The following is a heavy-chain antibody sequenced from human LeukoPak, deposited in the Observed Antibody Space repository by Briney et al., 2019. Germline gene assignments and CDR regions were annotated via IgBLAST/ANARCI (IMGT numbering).Heavy chain of an antibody. CDR1: GFTFSSYG. J-gene: IGHJ4*02. CDR3: AKAWSL. Sequence: GGSLRLSCAASGFTFSSYGMHWVRQAPGKGLEWVAVISYDVGKKYYADSVKGRFTISRDNSKNTLYLQMNSLRAEDTAVYYCAKAWSLWGQGTLVTVSS. D-gene: IGHD3-3*01. CDR2: ISYDVGKK. V-gene: IGHV3-30*18.